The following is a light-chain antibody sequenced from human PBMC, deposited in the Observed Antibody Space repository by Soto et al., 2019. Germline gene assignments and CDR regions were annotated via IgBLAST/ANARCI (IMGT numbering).Light chain of an antibody. V-gene: IGLV1-51*01. CDR2: DNN. CDR1: SRDVGGYNS. CDR3: GTWDSSLSAYV. J-gene: IGLJ1*01. Sequence: QSALTQPASVSGSPGQSITISCAGTSRDVGGYNSVSWYQQHPGKAPKLLIYDNNKRPSGIPDRFSDSKSGTSATLAITGLQTGDEADYYCGTWDSSLSAYVFGTGTKLTVL.